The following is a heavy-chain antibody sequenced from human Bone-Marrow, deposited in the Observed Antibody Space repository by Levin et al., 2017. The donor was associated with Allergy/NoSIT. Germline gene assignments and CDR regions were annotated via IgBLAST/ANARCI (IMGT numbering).Heavy chain of an antibody. D-gene: IGHD3-22*01. CDR3: ARHNEHSIGRFSFDF. CDR2: VYFSGNT. Sequence: PSETLSLTCTVSGDSIRRGTYYWGWIRQPPGKGLEWIGTVYFSGNTHYSPALKSRVPILVNTSKEQFSLKLSSVTAADTAVYYCARHNEHSIGRFSFDFWGQGTLVTVSA. V-gene: IGHV4-39*07. CDR1: GDSIRRGTYY. J-gene: IGHJ4*02.